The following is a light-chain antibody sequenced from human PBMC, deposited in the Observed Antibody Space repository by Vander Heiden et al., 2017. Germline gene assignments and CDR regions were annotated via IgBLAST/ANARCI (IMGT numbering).Light chain of an antibody. CDR2: GKN. J-gene: IGLJ2*01. CDR1: SLRSYY. CDR3: SSRDSSGNHPV. V-gene: IGLV3-19*01. Sequence: DPAVSVALGQTVRITCHGDSLRSYYASWYQQKPGQAPVLVIYGKNNRPSGIPDRFSGSSSGNTASLTITGAQAEDEADYYCSSRDSSGNHPVFGGGTKLTVL.